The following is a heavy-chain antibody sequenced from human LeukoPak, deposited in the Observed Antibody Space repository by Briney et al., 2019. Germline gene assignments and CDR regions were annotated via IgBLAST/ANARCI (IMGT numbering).Heavy chain of an antibody. D-gene: IGHD4-17*01. Sequence: SVKVSCKASGGTFSSYAISWVRQAPGQGHEWMGGIIPIFGTANYAQKFQGRVTITTDESTSTAYMELSSLRSEDTAVYYCARAGYGESNWFDPWGQGTLVTVSS. J-gene: IGHJ5*02. V-gene: IGHV1-69*05. CDR3: ARAGYGESNWFDP. CDR1: GGTFSSYA. CDR2: IIPIFGTA.